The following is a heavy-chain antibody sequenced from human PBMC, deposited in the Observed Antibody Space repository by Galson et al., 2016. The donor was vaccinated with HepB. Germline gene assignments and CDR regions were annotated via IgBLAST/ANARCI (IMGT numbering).Heavy chain of an antibody. CDR1: GYSFTNYY. Sequence: SGAEVKKPGESLKISCKTSGYSFTNYYIAWVRQMPGEGLEWMGFIFPGDSDTRYSPSFQGQVTISSDKSISTAFLQWNSLKASDSAIYYCARHDVGLKGIPIVADDYWGQGTLITVSS. J-gene: IGHJ4*02. CDR3: ARHDVGLKGIPIVADDY. V-gene: IGHV5-51*01. D-gene: IGHD6-13*01. CDR2: IFPGDSDT.